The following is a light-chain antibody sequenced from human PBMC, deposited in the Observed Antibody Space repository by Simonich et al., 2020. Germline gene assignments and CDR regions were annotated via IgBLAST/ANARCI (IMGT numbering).Light chain of an antibody. V-gene: IGKV2-30*02. CDR3: MQGTHWPFT. CDR1: QSLVHSDGNTY. Sequence: DVVMTQSPLSLPVTLGQPASISCRSSQSLVHSDGNTYLNWFQQSPGQSPRRLIYKVSNRASGVPDRFSGSGSGTDFTLKISRVEAEDVGVYYCMQGTHWPFTFGPGTKVDIK. CDR2: KVS. J-gene: IGKJ3*01.